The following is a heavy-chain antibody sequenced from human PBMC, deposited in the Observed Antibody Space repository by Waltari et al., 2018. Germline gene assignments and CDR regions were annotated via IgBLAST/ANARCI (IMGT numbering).Heavy chain of an antibody. CDR2: IRCGGGTS. J-gene: IGHJ4*02. V-gene: IGHV3-23*01. D-gene: IGHD3-10*01. CDR1: GFPFSHFA. Sequence: VQLLESGGDLIQPGGSLRLSCAASGFPFSHFAMPWFRQAPGNRVEWVSSIRCGGGTSYYTASVTVRFTISRDNSENTLYLHMNSLRAEDSAIYYCAKDRGSGRIYFDSWGRGTLVAVSS. CDR3: AKDRGSGRIYFDS.